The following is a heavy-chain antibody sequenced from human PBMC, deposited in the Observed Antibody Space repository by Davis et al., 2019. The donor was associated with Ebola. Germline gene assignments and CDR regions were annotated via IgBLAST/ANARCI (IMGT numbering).Heavy chain of an antibody. CDR3: TSSDEVFRDY. D-gene: IGHD2-21*02. CDR1: GFTFSGSA. Sequence: WGSLRLSCAASGFTFSGSAMHWVRQSSGNGLEWVGRIRIKANSYATAYAASVKGRFTISKDDSKNTAYLQMNSLKTEDTAVYDCTSSDEVFRDYWGQGTLVTVSS. V-gene: IGHV3-73*01. J-gene: IGHJ4*02. CDR2: IRIKANSYAT.